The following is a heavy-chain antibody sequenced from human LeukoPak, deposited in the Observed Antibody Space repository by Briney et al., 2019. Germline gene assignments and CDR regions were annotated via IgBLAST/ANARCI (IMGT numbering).Heavy chain of an antibody. D-gene: IGHD4-11*01. V-gene: IGHV1-46*01. CDR2: INPSGGST. J-gene: IGHJ6*02. CDR3: ARDQPGHSSDYYGMDV. CDR1: GYTFSSYY. Sequence: ASVKVSCKASGYTFSSYYMHWVRQAPGQGLEWMGIINPSGGSTSYAQKFQGRVTMTRDTSTSTVNMELSSLRSEDTAVYYCARDQPGHSSDYYGMDVWGQGTTVTVSS.